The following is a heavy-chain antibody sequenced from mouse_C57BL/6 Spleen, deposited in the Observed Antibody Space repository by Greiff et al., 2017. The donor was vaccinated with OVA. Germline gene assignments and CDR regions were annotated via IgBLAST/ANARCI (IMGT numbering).Heavy chain of an antibody. D-gene: IGHD1-1*01. CDR3: AKNSYGSSSYWYFDV. CDR2: IWSGGST. Sequence: QVQLQQSGPGLVQPSQSLSITCTVSGFSLTSYGVHWVRQPPGKGLEWLGVIWSGGSTDYNAAFISRLSISKDNSKSQVFFKMNRLQADDTAIYYCAKNSYGSSSYWYFDVWGTGTTVTVSS. V-gene: IGHV2-4*01. J-gene: IGHJ1*03. CDR1: GFSLTSYG.